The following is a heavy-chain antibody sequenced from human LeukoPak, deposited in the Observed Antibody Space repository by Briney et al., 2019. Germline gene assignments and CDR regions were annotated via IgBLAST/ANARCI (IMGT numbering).Heavy chain of an antibody. CDR2: INSDGSST. CDR3: ARDLYSSGYFYFDY. Sequence: GSLRLSCAASGFIVSKNYMSWVRQAPGKGLVWVSRINSDGSSTSYADSVKGRFTISRDNAKNTLYLQMNSLRAEDTAVYYCARDLYSSGYFYFDYWGQGTLVTVSS. D-gene: IGHD3-22*01. CDR1: GFIVSKNY. J-gene: IGHJ4*02. V-gene: IGHV3-74*01.